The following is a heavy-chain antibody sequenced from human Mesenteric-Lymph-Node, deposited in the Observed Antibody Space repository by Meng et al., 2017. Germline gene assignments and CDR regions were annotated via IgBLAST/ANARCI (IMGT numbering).Heavy chain of an antibody. CDR2: ISSSGSTI. V-gene: IGHV3-11*01. D-gene: IGHD2-15*01. CDR1: GFTFSDYY. J-gene: IGHJ4*02. Sequence: GESLKISCAASGFTFSDYYMSWIRQAPGKGLEWVSYISSSGSTIYYADSVKGRFTISRDNAKNSLYLQMNSLRAEDTAVYYCAGEEPLGYCSGGSCSSMGYWGQGTLVTVSS. CDR3: AGEEPLGYCSGGSCSSMGY.